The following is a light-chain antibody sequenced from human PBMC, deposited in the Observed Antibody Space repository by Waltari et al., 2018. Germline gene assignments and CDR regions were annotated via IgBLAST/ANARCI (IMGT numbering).Light chain of an antibody. CDR2: DAS. J-gene: IGKJ2*01. V-gene: IGKV3-11*01. CDR3: QHRRG. CDR1: QSVSRS. Sequence: EIVLTQSPATLSLSPGERATLSCRASQSVSRSLAWYQQKPGQAPRLLIYDASNRATGIPARFSGSGSGTDFTLTISSLEPEDFAVYYCQHRRGFGQGTKL.